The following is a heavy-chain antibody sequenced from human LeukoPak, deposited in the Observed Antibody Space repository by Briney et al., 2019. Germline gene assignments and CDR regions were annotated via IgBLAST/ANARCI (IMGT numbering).Heavy chain of an antibody. V-gene: IGHV1-69*01. CDR1: GGTFSSYA. CDR2: IIPIFGTA. D-gene: IGHD5-24*01. Sequence: GASVNVSCKASGGTFSSYAISWVRQAPGQGLEWMGGIIPIFGTANYAQKFQGRVTITADESTSTVYMELGSLRSEDTGVYYCERNIYGDGYNEFDYWGQGTLVTVSS. CDR3: ERNIYGDGYNEFDY. J-gene: IGHJ4*02.